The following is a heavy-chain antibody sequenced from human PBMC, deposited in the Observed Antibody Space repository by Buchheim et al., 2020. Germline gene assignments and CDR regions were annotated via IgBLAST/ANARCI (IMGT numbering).Heavy chain of an antibody. CDR1: GGSISSYY. D-gene: IGHD3-3*01. CDR2: IYHSGST. CDR3: ARSGGDFWSGYYFRFDP. V-gene: IGHV4-59*08. J-gene: IGHJ5*02. Sequence: QVQLQESGPGLVKPSETLSLTCTVSGGSISSYYWSWIRQPPGKGLEWIGYIYHSGSTNYNPSLKSRVTISVDTSKNQFSLKLSSVTAADTAVYYCARSGGDFWSGYYFRFDPWGQGTL.